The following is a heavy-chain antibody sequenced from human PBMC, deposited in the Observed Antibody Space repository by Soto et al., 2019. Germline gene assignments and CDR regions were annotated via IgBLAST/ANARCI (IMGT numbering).Heavy chain of an antibody. CDR2: ISSSSSTI. Sequence: GGSLRLSCAASGFTFSDYYMSWVRQAPGKGLEWVSYISSSSSTIYYADSVKGRFTISRDNAKNSLYLQMNSLRDEDTAVYYCARESRFLEWLSLNWFDPWGQGTLVTAPQ. CDR1: GFTFSDYY. D-gene: IGHD3-3*01. V-gene: IGHV3-11*04. J-gene: IGHJ5*02. CDR3: ARESRFLEWLSLNWFDP.